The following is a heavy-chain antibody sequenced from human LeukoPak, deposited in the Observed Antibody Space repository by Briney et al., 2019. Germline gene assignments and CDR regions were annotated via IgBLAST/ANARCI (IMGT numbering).Heavy chain of an antibody. D-gene: IGHD2-2*01. J-gene: IGHJ3*02. Sequence: PGGSLRLSCAASGFTSSSYGMHWVRQAPGKGLEWVAFIRYDGSNKYYADSVKGRFTISRDNSKNTLYLQMNSLRAEDTAVYYCAKEDCSSTSCEERSAFDIWGQGTMVTVSS. CDR1: GFTSSSYG. V-gene: IGHV3-30*02. CDR3: AKEDCSSTSCEERSAFDI. CDR2: IRYDGSNK.